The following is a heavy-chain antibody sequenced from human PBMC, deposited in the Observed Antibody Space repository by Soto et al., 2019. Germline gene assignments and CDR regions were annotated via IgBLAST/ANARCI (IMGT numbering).Heavy chain of an antibody. Sequence: EVQLVECGGGLVKPGGSLRLSCAASGFTFSSYSMNWVRQAPGKGLEWVSSISSSSSYIYYADSVKGRFTISRDNAKNSLYLQMNSLRAEDTAVYYCAQYCSSTSCYPGDAFDIWGQGTMVTVSS. CDR3: AQYCSSTSCYPGDAFDI. CDR1: GFTFSSYS. J-gene: IGHJ3*02. D-gene: IGHD2-2*01. CDR2: ISSSSSYI. V-gene: IGHV3-21*01.